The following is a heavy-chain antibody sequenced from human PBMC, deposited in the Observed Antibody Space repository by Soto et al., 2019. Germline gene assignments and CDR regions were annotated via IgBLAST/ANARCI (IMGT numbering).Heavy chain of an antibody. CDR2: IWYDGSNK. J-gene: IGHJ6*03. CDR3: ARTTVTTYYYYYMDV. Sequence: QVQLVESGGGVVQPGRSLRLSCAASGFTFSSYGMHWVRQAPGKGLEWVAVIWYDGSNKYYADSVKGRFTSSRDNSKSTLYLQMNSRRAEDTAVYYCARTTVTTYYYYYMDVWGKGTTVTVSS. CDR1: GFTFSSYG. D-gene: IGHD4-17*01. V-gene: IGHV3-33*01.